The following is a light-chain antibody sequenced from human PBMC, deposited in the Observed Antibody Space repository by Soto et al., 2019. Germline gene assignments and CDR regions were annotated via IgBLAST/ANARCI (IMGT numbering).Light chain of an antibody. CDR1: QSISSY. J-gene: IGKJ1*01. Sequence: DIQITQSPSSLSASVGDRVTITCRASQSISSYLNWYQQKPGKAPKLLIYAASSLQSGVPSRFSGGGSGTDFTLTISSLQPEDFATYYCQQSHITPLLFGQGSKVDIK. CDR2: AAS. V-gene: IGKV1-39*01. CDR3: QQSHITPLL.